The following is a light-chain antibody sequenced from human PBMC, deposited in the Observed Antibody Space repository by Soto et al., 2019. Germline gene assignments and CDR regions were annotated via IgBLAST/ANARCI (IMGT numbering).Light chain of an antibody. CDR3: QQYYTYPRT. Sequence: DIQMTHCQSSLSASVGDRVTIICRASQGIRNDLGWYQKKPGKAPKRLIYKASTLKSGVPSRFSGSGSGKEVTLTISRLQPDDFAAYSCQQYYTYPRTFGQGTKVDI. V-gene: IGKV1-17*01. CDR2: KAS. CDR1: QGIRND. J-gene: IGKJ1*01.